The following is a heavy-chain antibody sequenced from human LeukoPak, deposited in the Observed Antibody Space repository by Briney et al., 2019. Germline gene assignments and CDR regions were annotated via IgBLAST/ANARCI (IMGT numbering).Heavy chain of an antibody. CDR2: IYYNGNS. V-gene: IGHV4-59*01. CDR1: TDSFNDYY. CDR3: ARDGGLQSHFDY. Sequence: SETLSLRCSVFTDSFNDYYWNWVWQPPGKGLEWIGYIYYNGNSNYNPSLKSRVTISVDTSKNELSLKLTSVTAADTAIYFCARDGGLQSHFDYWGQGTLVTVSS. D-gene: IGHD5-24*01. J-gene: IGHJ4*02.